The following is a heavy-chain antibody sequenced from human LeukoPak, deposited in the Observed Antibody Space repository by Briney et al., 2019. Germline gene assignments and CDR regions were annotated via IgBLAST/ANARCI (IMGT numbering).Heavy chain of an antibody. CDR2: INPNNGVT. D-gene: IGHD3-10*01. Sequence: ASVKVSCKASGYTFISYYLYWVRQAPGQGLEWMGWINPNNGVTYFAQKFQGRVTMTRDTSVNTAYLDLTSLTSDDTAVYYCATDKDTYGSGSYDYWGQGTLATVSS. CDR3: ATDKDTYGSGSYDY. V-gene: IGHV1-2*02. J-gene: IGHJ4*02. CDR1: GYTFISYY.